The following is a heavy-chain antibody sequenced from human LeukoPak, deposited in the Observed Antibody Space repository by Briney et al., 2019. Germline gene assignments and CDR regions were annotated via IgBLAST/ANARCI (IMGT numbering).Heavy chain of an antibody. Sequence: PSETLSLTCAVYGGSLSGYYWSWIRQPPGKGLEWIGEINHSGSTNYNPSLKSRVTISVDTSKNQFSLKLSSVTAADTAVYYCAIAYCGGDCYFPAALDAFDIWGQGTMVTVSS. V-gene: IGHV4-34*01. CDR2: INHSGST. CDR1: GGSLSGYY. D-gene: IGHD2-21*02. CDR3: AIAYCGGDCYFPAALDAFDI. J-gene: IGHJ3*02.